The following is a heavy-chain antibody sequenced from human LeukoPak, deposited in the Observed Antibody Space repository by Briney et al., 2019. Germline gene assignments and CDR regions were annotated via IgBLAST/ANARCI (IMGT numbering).Heavy chain of an antibody. V-gene: IGHV4-59*01. CDR1: GGSISSYY. CDR3: ARVWAHYYGSGSSYYYYGMDV. J-gene: IGHJ6*01. D-gene: IGHD3-10*01. Sequence: PAETLSLTCTVSGGSISSYYWRWIRQPPGKGLEWIGYIYYSGSTNYNPSLKSRVTISVGTSKNQYSLKLSSVTAADTAVYYCARVWAHYYGSGSSYYYYGMDVWGQGTTVTVSS. CDR2: IYYSGST.